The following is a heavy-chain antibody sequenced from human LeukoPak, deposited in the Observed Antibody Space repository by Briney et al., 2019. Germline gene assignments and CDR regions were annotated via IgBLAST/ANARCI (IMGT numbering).Heavy chain of an antibody. CDR3: ARGPRAGSGPAARQSHWFDP. D-gene: IGHD3-10*01. CDR2: INHSGST. Sequence: SETLSLTCAVYGGSFSGYYWSWIRQPPGKGLEWIGEINHSGSTNYSPSLKSRVTISVDTSKNQLSLKLSSVTAADTAVYCCARGPRAGSGPAARQSHWFDPWGQGTLVTVSS. V-gene: IGHV4-34*01. J-gene: IGHJ5*02. CDR1: GGSFSGYY.